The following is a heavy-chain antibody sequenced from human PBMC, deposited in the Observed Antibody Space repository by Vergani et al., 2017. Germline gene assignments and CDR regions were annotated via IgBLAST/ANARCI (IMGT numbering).Heavy chain of an antibody. D-gene: IGHD2-21*02. Sequence: EVQLVESGGGLVQPGGSLRLSCAASGFTFSSYSMNWVCQAPGKGLEWVSYISSSSRTIYYADSVKGRFTISRDNAKNSLYLQMNSLRAEDTAVYSCLAAYCCGDCYSPDAFDIWGQGTMVTVSS. V-gene: IGHV3-48*04. J-gene: IGHJ3*02. CDR1: GFTFSSYS. CDR2: ISSSSRTI. CDR3: LAAYCCGDCYSPDAFDI.